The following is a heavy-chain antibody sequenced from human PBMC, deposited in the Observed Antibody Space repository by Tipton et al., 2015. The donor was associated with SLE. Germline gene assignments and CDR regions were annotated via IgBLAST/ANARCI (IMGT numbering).Heavy chain of an antibody. CDR3: ARHGPPIAATGLDY. CDR1: GYSIRTSNW. Sequence: LRLSCAVSGYSIRTSNWWVWIRQPPGKGLEWIGSIYYSGSAYYNPSLKSRVTISVDTSKNQFSLKLSSVTATDTAVYYCARHGPPIAATGLDYWGQGTLVTVSS. J-gene: IGHJ4*02. CDR2: IYYSGSA. D-gene: IGHD6-13*01. V-gene: IGHV4-28*01.